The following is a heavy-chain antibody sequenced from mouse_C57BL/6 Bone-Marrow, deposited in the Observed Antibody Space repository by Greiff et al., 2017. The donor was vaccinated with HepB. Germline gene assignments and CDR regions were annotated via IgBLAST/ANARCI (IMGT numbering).Heavy chain of an antibody. D-gene: IGHD4-1*01. CDR3: ARENWESDFDY. J-gene: IGHJ2*01. V-gene: IGHV5-4*01. Sequence: EVQGVESGCGLVKPGGSLTLSCAASGFTFSSYALSLVRQTPEKMLEWVATISDGGSYTYYPDNVQGRFTISRDNAKNNLYLQMSHLKSEDTAMYYCARENWESDFDYWGQGTTLTVSS. CDR1: GFTFSSYA. CDR2: ISDGGSYT.